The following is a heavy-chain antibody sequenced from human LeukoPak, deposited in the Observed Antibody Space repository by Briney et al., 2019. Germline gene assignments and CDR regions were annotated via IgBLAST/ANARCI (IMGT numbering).Heavy chain of an antibody. D-gene: IGHD3-3*02. V-gene: IGHV3-30-3*01. Sequence: PGGSLRLSCAASGFTFSSYAMHWVRQAPGKGLEWVAVISYDGTKIYYADSAKGRFTISRDNSKNMVYPQMNSLRAEDTALYYCARDSVKLPGISYFDNWGQGTLVTVSS. J-gene: IGHJ1*01. CDR2: ISYDGTKI. CDR1: GFTFSSYA. CDR3: ARDSVKLPGISYFDN.